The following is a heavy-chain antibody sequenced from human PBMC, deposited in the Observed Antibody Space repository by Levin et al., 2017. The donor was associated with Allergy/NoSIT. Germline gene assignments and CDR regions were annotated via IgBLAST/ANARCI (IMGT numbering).Heavy chain of an antibody. CDR2: IYYSGST. Sequence: SETLSLTCTVSGGSISSSSYYWGWIRQPPGKGLEWIGSIYYSGSTYYNPSLKSRVTISVDTSKNQFSLKLSSVTAADTAVYYCARQGYSGYDWDWFDPWGQGTLVTVSS. CDR3: ARQGYSGYDWDWFDP. CDR1: GGSISSSSYY. D-gene: IGHD5-12*01. J-gene: IGHJ5*02. V-gene: IGHV4-39*01.